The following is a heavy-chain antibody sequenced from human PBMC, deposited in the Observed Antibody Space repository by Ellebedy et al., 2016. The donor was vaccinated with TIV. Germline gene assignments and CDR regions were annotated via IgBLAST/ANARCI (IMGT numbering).Heavy chain of an antibody. D-gene: IGHD6-19*01. CDR3: ARDLDKSSGWYGGAAY. CDR1: GFTFSNAY. CDR2: IFSAADGGET. V-gene: IGHV3-53*01. Sequence: GESLKISCAASGFTFSNAYMNWVRQAPGKGLKWVSVIFSAADGGETHYTDSVKGRFTISRDSSKNTLYLQMNSLRAEDTALYYCARDLDKSSGWYGGAAYWGQGTQVTVSS. J-gene: IGHJ4*02.